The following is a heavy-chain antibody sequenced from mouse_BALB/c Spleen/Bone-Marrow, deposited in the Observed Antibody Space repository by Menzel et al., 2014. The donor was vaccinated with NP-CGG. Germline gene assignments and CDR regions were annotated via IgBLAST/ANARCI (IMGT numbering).Heavy chain of an antibody. J-gene: IGHJ1*01. Sequence: EVKLVESGGGLVQPGGSLRLSCATSGFTFTDYYMSWVRQPPGKALEWLGFIRHKAKGYTSDNSAFVKGRFTISRANSQSILYLQMNALRAEDSATYDCARDINYNIEWYFDVWGAGTTVTVSS. V-gene: IGHV7-3*02. CDR3: ARDINYNIEWYFDV. CDR1: GFTFTDYY. D-gene: IGHD1-3*01. CDR2: IRHKAKGYTS.